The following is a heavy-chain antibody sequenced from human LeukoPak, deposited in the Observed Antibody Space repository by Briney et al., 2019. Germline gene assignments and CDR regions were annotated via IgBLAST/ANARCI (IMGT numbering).Heavy chain of an antibody. V-gene: IGHV4-59*01. CDR1: GASISSDY. Sequence: SETLSLTCNVSGASISSDYWSWIRQSPGKGLEWIGYIHDSGSTNYNPSPKSRVTMSVDTSKTQFSLRLTSVTPADTAVYYCARYNWNIPFYFDYWGLGTLVTVSS. D-gene: IGHD1/OR15-1a*01. CDR3: ARYNWNIPFYFDY. CDR2: IHDSGST. J-gene: IGHJ4*02.